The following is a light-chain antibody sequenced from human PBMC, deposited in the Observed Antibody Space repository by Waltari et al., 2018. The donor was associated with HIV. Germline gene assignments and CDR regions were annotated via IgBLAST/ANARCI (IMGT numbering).Light chain of an antibody. CDR2: DAS. J-gene: IGKJ5*01. CDR3: QHYKNLPIT. Sequence: DIQMTQSPSSLSASVGDRVTITCQANQDISNNLYWYQQKPGKAPNLLIFDASNLQTGVQSRFSGSGSGTDFTLTISSLQPEDVATYFCQHYKNLPITFGQGTRLEIK. V-gene: IGKV1-33*01. CDR1: QDISNN.